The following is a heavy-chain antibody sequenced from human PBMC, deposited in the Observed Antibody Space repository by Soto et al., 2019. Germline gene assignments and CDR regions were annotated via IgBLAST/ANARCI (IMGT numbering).Heavy chain of an antibody. V-gene: IGHV4-30-2*01. D-gene: IGHD3-22*01. CDR1: GGSISSGGYS. J-gene: IGHJ5*02. Sequence: QLQLQESGSGLVKPSQTLSLTCAVSGGSISSGGYSWSWIRQPPGKGLEWIGYIYHSGSTYYNPSLKSRVTISVDGSKNQFSLKLSSVTAADTAVYYCAREYYYDSSGYYYVGWFDPWGQGTLVTVSS. CDR2: IYHSGST. CDR3: AREYYYDSSGYYYVGWFDP.